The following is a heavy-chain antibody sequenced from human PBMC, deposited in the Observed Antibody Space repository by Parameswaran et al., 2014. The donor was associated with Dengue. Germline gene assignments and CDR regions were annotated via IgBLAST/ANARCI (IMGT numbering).Heavy chain of an antibody. D-gene: IGHD1-26*01. CDR3: ARLGRSYPNYYYVMDV. J-gene: IGHJ6*02. CDR2: IDPSDSYT. V-gene: IGHV5-10-1*01. Sequence: VRQMPGKGLEWMGRIDPSDSYTNYNPSFQGHVTISADKSISTAYLQWSSLKASDTAMYYCARLGRSYPNYYYVMDVWGQGTTVTVSS.